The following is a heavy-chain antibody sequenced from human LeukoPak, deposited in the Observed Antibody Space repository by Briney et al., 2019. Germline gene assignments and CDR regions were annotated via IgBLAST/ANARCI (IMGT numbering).Heavy chain of an antibody. J-gene: IGHJ4*02. Sequence: ASVKVSCKASGYIFTTYAMHWVRQAPGQSLEWMAWINAGNGNTKYSQKFQGRVTITRDTSANTAYMELSSLRAEDTAMYYCAREGLYCSGGNCYRDFDYWGQGPLVTVSS. D-gene: IGHD2-15*01. CDR3: AREGLYCSGGNCYRDFDY. CDR2: INAGNGNT. V-gene: IGHV1-3*01. CDR1: GYIFTTYA.